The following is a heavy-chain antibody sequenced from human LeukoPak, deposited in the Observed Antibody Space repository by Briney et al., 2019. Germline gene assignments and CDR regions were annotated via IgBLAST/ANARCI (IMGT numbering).Heavy chain of an antibody. Sequence: ASVKVSCKASGYTFTSYYMHWVRQAPGQGLEWMGIINPSGGSTSYAQKFQGRVTMTRDTSTSTVYMELSSLRSEDTAVYYCATGNAEGEKYYYYGMDVWGKGTTVTVSS. CDR3: ATGNAEGEKYYYYGMDV. CDR2: INPSGGST. J-gene: IGHJ6*04. D-gene: IGHD1-1*01. V-gene: IGHV1-46*01. CDR1: GYTFTSYY.